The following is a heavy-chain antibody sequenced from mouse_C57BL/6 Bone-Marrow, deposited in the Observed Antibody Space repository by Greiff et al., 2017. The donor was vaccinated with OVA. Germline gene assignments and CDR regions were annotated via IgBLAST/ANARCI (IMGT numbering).Heavy chain of an antibody. CDR1: GFTFSSYA. J-gene: IGHJ1*03. CDR3: ARDLHGNYPDWYFDF. D-gene: IGHD2-1*01. Sequence: EVKVVESGGGLVKPGGSLTLSCAASGFTFSSYAMSWVRQTPEKRLEWVATISDGGSYTYYPDNVKGRFTISRDNAKNTLYLQMSHLKSEYTAMYYCARDLHGNYPDWYFDFWGTGTTVTVSS. V-gene: IGHV5-4*01. CDR2: ISDGGSYT.